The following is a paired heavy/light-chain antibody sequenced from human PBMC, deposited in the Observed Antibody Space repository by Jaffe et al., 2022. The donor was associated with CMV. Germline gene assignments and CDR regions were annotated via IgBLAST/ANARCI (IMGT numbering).Light chain of an antibody. CDR3: QQYGPIPET. CDR1: QNIINNY. CDR2: GAS. V-gene: IGKV3-20*01. Sequence: EIVLTQSPGTLSLSPGDRAALSCRASQNIINNYLAWYQQTPGQAPRLLIYGASSRATGIPDRFSGSGSGTDFTLTISRLEPEDFAVYYCQQYGPIPETFGQGTKLEIK. J-gene: IGKJ2*01.
Heavy chain of an antibody. V-gene: IGHV4-31*03. J-gene: IGHJ3*02. Sequence: QVQLQESGPGLVKPSQTLSLTCTVSGGSISSGDYYWSWIRQHPGKGLEWIGYIYHSGITHYNPSLRSRVTISVDTSKNLFSLDLTSVTAADSAVYYCARVQTYANCRSDCAFNMWGQGTKVTV. CDR1: GGSISSGDYY. CDR2: IYHSGIT. D-gene: IGHD2-21*02. CDR3: ARVQTYANCRSDCAFNM.